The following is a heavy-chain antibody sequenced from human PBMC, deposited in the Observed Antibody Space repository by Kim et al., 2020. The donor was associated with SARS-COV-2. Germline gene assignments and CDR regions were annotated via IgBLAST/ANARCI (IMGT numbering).Heavy chain of an antibody. V-gene: IGHV4-31*03. Sequence: SETLSLTCTVSGGSISSGGYYWSWIRQHPGKGLEWIGYIYYSGSTYYNPSLKSRVTISVDTSKNQFSLKLSSVTAADTAVYYCARAQITMVRGIPGGNWFDPWGQGTLVTVSS. CDR1: GGSISSGGYY. J-gene: IGHJ5*02. CDR3: ARAQITMVRGIPGGNWFDP. D-gene: IGHD3-10*01. CDR2: IYYSGST.